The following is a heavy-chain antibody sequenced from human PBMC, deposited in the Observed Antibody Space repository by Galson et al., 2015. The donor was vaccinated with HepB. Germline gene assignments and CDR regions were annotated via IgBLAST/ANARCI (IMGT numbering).Heavy chain of an antibody. J-gene: IGHJ6*03. Sequence: SLRLSCAASGFTFRSYIINWVRQAPGKGLEWVSSISSSSTYIYYADSVKGRFTISRDNAKNSVYLQMNSLRGEDTAVYYCAREWGGYSYYMDVWDKGTTVTVSS. D-gene: IGHD3-16*01. CDR1: GFTFRSYI. CDR2: ISSSSTYI. V-gene: IGHV3-21*01. CDR3: AREWGGYSYYMDV.